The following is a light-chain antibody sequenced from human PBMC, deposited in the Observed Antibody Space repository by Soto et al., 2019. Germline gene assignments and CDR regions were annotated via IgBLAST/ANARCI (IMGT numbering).Light chain of an antibody. Sequence: QAVVTQPPSASGTPGQRVTISCSGSSSNIGSNYVYWYQQLPGTAPKLLIYRNNQRPSGVPDRFSGSKSGTSASLAISGLRSEDEADYYCAAWDDSLSGSVVGGGTKLTVL. CDR2: RNN. J-gene: IGLJ2*01. CDR1: SSNIGSNY. CDR3: AAWDDSLSGSV. V-gene: IGLV1-47*01.